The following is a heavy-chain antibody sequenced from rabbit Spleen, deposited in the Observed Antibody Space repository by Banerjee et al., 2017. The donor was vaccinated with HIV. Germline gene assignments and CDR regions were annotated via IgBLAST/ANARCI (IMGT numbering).Heavy chain of an antibody. D-gene: IGHD1-1*01. Sequence: QSLEESGGGLVQPGASLTLTCTASGFSFSSGAWICWVRQAPGKGLEWIACIAGSSGGFTYSATWAKGRFTCSKTSSTTVTLQMTSLTAADMATYFCARDLDGVIGWNFGWWGPGTLVTVS. V-gene: IGHV1S40*01. CDR3: ARDLDGVIGWNFGW. CDR1: GFSFSSGAW. CDR2: IAGSSGGFT. J-gene: IGHJ4*01.